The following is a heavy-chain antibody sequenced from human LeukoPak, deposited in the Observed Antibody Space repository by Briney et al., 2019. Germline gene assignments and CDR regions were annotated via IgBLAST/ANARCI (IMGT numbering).Heavy chain of an antibody. CDR2: IYYSGST. CDR3: ATLRASFDY. CDR1: GGSISSSSYY. J-gene: IGHJ4*02. V-gene: IGHV4-39*01. Sequence: PSETLSLTCTVSGGSISSSSYYWGWIRQPPGKGLEWIGSIYYSGSTYYNPSLKSRVTISVGTSKNQFSLKLSSVTAADTAVYYCATLRASFDYWGQGTLVTVSS.